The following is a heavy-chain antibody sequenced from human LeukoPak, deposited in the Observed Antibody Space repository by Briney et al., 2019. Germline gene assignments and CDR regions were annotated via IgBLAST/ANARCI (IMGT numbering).Heavy chain of an antibody. D-gene: IGHD6-13*01. CDR3: ARTPGLSRYSSSSY. CDR2: IYYRGST. V-gene: IGHV4-39*01. J-gene: IGHJ1*01. CDR1: GGSISSSSYY. Sequence: SETLSLTCTVSGGSISSSSYYWGWLRQPPGKGLEWVGSIYYRGSTYYNPSLKSRVTISVDTSKNQFSLKLSSVTAADTAVYYCARTPGLSRYSSSSYWGQGTLVTVSS.